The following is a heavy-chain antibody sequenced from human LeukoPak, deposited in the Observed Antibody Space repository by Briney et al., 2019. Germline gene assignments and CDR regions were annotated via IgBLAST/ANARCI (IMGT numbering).Heavy chain of an antibody. D-gene: IGHD2-2*01. CDR1: GGSFSGYY. Sequence: SETLSLTCAVYGGSFSGYYWSWIRQPPGKGLDWIGEINHSGSTNYNPSLKSRVTISVDTSKNQFSLKLSSVTAADTAVYYCARGVKYQLLLNWFDPWGQGTLVTVSS. CDR3: ARGVKYQLLLNWFDP. CDR2: INHSGST. J-gene: IGHJ5*02. V-gene: IGHV4-34*01.